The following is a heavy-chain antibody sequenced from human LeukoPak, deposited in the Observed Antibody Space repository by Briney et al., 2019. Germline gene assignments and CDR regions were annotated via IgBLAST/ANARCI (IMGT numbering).Heavy chain of an antibody. CDR1: GVSISNYY. CDR3: ARAEGYGSGTYYRAFDY. V-gene: IGHV4-59*01. D-gene: IGHD3-10*01. Sequence: SETLSLTCAVSGVSISNYYWSWIRQPPGKGLEWIGEVYYSGGTNYNPSLKSPVTISVDTSKNQFSLKLTSVTAADTAVYYCARAEGYGSGTYYRAFDYWSQGTLVTASS. J-gene: IGHJ4*02. CDR2: VYYSGGT.